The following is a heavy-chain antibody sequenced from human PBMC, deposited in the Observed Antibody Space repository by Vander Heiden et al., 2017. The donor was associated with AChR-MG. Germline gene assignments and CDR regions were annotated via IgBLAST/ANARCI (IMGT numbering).Heavy chain of an antibody. J-gene: IGHJ5*02. Sequence: QVQLVQSGSEVKKPGASVKVSCKASGYTFTTYGISWVRHAPGQGFEWMGWVSAYNGDTNDAQKFQDRVTMTTDTSTTTAYMEMRSLRSDDTAVYYCARDGRNWFDPWGLGTLVTVSS. V-gene: IGHV1-18*01. CDR2: VSAYNGDT. CDR1: GYTFTTYG. CDR3: ARDGRNWFDP.